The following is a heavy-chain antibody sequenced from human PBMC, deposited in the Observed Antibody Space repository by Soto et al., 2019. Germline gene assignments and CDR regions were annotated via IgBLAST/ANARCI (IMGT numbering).Heavy chain of an antibody. CDR2: IRSKANSYAT. CDR1: GFTFSGSA. CDR3: TRHLDYGDNWFDP. D-gene: IGHD4-17*01. J-gene: IGHJ5*02. V-gene: IGHV3-73*01. Sequence: GGSLRLSCAASGFTFSGSAMHWVRQASGKGLEWVGRIRSKANSYATAYAASVKGRFTISRDDSKNTAYLQMNSLKTEDTAVYYCTRHLDYGDNWFDPWGQGTLVTVSS.